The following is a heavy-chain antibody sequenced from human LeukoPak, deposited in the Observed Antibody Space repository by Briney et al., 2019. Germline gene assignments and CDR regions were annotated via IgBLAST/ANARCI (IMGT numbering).Heavy chain of an antibody. D-gene: IGHD5-18*01. V-gene: IGHV3-7*01. CDR3: ARHLSGVTGYTYGRGIDY. CDR1: GFTFSSYW. J-gene: IGHJ4*02. Sequence: PGGSLRLSCAASGFTFSSYWMSWVRQAPGKGLEWVANIKQDGSEKYYVDSVKGRFTISRDNAKNSLYLQMNSLRAEDMAMYYCARHLSGVTGYTYGRGIDYWGQGTLVTVSS. CDR2: IKQDGSEK.